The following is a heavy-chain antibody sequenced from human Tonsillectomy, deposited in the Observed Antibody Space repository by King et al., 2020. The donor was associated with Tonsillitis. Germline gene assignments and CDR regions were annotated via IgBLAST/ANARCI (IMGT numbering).Heavy chain of an antibody. CDR2: IISGSTFI. CDR1: GFSFSTYS. V-gene: IGHV3-48*01. Sequence: VQLVESGGGLVQPGGSLRLSCAASGFSFSTYSMNWVRQAPGKALEWVSYIISGSTFIYYAGSVKGRFTISRDNAKNSLYLQMNSLRAEDTAMYFCARDIEYYYGSGSYLPPDYWGQGTLVTVSS. CDR3: ARDIEYYYGSGSYLPPDY. J-gene: IGHJ4*02. D-gene: IGHD3-10*01.